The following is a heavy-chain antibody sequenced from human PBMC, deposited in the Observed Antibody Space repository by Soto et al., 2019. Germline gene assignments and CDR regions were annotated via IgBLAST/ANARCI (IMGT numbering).Heavy chain of an antibody. D-gene: IGHD2-21*02. V-gene: IGHV3-33*01. Sequence: GGSLRLSCAASGFPFNNYAMHWVRQAPGKGLEWVAVIWHDGSNEHYADSVKGRFRIARDNSNNTLYLQMNSLRGEDTALYYCARDDVSMVTTFLDYWGLGTLVTVS. CDR3: ARDDVSMVTTFLDY. J-gene: IGHJ4*02. CDR2: IWHDGSNE. CDR1: GFPFNNYA.